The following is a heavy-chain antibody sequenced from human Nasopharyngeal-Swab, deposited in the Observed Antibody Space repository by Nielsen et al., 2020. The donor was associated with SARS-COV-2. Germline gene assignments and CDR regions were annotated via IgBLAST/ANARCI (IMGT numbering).Heavy chain of an antibody. V-gene: IGHV3-23*01. CDR2: ISGDSDST. CDR1: GFTFSNFA. Sequence: GGSLRLSCAASGFTFSNFAMSWVRQAPGKGLEWVSVISGDSDSTYYTDSVKGRFTISRDNSKNTLYLQMNSLRAEDTAVYYCAGGQGTVTTYYYYGMDVWGQGTTVTVSS. CDR3: AGGQGTVTTYYYYGMDV. J-gene: IGHJ6*02. D-gene: IGHD4-17*01.